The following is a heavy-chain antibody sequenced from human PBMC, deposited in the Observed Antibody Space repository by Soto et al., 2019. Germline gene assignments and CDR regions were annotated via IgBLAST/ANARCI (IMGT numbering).Heavy chain of an antibody. V-gene: IGHV3-23*01. J-gene: IGHJ5*02. Sequence: SLRLSCAASGFTFSSYAMSLVRQAPGKGLEWVSAISGSGGSTYYADSVKERFTISRDNSKNTLYLQMNSLRAEDTSVYYCAKGTRGYSYGYPNWFDPWGQGTLVTVSS. CDR3: AKGTRGYSYGYPNWFDP. D-gene: IGHD5-18*01. CDR2: ISGSGGST. CDR1: GFTFSSYA.